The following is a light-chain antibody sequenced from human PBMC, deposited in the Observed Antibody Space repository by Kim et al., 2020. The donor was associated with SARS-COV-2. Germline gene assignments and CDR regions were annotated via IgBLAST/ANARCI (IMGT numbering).Light chain of an antibody. CDR3: QQYGSAPDT. J-gene: IGKJ2*01. Sequence: SPGERATLSCRASQTVRGNYVAWYQQRPGQAPRPLIYGASRRATDVPDRFSASGSGTDFTLTISRLEPDDFGVYYCQQYGSAPDTFGQGTKLEI. CDR1: QTVRGNY. V-gene: IGKV3-20*01. CDR2: GAS.